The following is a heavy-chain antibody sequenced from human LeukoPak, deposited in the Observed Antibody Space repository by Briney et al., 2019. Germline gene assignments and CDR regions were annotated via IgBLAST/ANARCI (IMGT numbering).Heavy chain of an antibody. CDR1: GFTFSSYA. V-gene: IGHV3-23*01. CDR3: AKQIAAAGTPFDY. CDR2: ISGSGGST. D-gene: IGHD6-13*01. Sequence: GGSLRLSCAASGFTFSSYAMSWVRQAPGKGLEWASAISGSGGSTYYADSVKGRFTISRDNSKNTLYLQMNSLRAEDTAVYYCAKQIAAAGTPFDYWGQGTLVTVSS. J-gene: IGHJ4*02.